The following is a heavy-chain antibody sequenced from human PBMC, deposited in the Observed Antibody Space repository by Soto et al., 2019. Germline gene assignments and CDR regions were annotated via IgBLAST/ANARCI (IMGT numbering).Heavy chain of an antibody. CDR1: GGTFSSYA. V-gene: IGHV1-69*13. Sequence: SVKVSCKASGGTFSSYAISWVRQAPGQGLEWMGGIIPIFGTANYAQKFQGRVTITADESTSTAYMELSSLRSEDTAVYYCARVKKGSGWPTQAPPKPIDFWGQGTLVVVPA. J-gene: IGHJ4*02. D-gene: IGHD6-19*01. CDR2: IIPIFGTA. CDR3: ARVKKGSGWPTQAPPKPIDF.